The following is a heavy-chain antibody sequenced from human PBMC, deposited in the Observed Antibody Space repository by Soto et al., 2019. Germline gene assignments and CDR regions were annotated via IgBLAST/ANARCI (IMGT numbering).Heavy chain of an antibody. Sequence: GGSLRLSCAASGFTFSSFGMNWVRQAPGKGLEWVSLISDSGGSTYHADSVKGRLTISRDNSKNTLYLQMNSLRAEDTAVYYCAKAATITTLYNFDFWGQGTLVTISS. CDR2: ISDSGGST. J-gene: IGHJ4*02. D-gene: IGHD4-4*01. V-gene: IGHV3-23*01. CDR1: GFTFSSFG. CDR3: AKAATITTLYNFDF.